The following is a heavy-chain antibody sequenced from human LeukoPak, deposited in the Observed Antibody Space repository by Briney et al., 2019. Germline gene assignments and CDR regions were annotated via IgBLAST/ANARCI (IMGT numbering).Heavy chain of an antibody. CDR2: IKQDGSKK. D-gene: IGHD5-24*01. V-gene: IGHV3-7*04. J-gene: IGHJ4*02. Sequence: GGSLRLFCVASGFPFSSYWMTWVRQAPGKGLEWVANIKQDGSKKSYVDSVKGRFTISRDNAKNSLYQQMNSLRAEDTAIYYCTRVGYIDEGIDYWGQGTLVTVSS. CDR3: TRVGYIDEGIDY. CDR1: GFPFSSYW.